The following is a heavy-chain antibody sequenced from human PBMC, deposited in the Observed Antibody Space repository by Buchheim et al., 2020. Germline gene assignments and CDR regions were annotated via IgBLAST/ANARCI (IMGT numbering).Heavy chain of an antibody. J-gene: IGHJ4*02. CDR1: GFTFSSYG. CDR3: ARDGSGATLTYYFDY. Sequence: QVQLVESGGGVVQPGRSLRLSCAASGFTFSSYGMHWVRQAPGKGLEWVAVISYDGSNKYYADSVKGRFTISRDNSKNTLYLQMNSLRAEDTAVYYCARDGSGATLTYYFDYWGQGTL. D-gene: IGHD1-26*01. V-gene: IGHV3-30*03. CDR2: ISYDGSNK.